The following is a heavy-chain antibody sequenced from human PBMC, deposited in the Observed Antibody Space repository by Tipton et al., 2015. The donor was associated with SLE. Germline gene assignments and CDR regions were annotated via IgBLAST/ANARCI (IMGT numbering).Heavy chain of an antibody. CDR2: TSYDETVK. J-gene: IGHJ4*02. V-gene: IGHV3-30*14. CDR3: ARAPSGRVVGTPTGHGY. CDR1: GYPVPTFA. D-gene: IGHD1-26*01. Sequence: SLRLSCAASGYPVPTFAMHWVRQAPGKGLEWVAVTSYDETVKYFADSVKGRFTISRDNSKNMLYLQMNSLRTEDTAVYYCARAPSGRVVGTPTGHGYWGQGTLVTVSS.